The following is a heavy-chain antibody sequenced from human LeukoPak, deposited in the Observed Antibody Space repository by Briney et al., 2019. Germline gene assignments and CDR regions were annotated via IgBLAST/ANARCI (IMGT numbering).Heavy chain of an antibody. J-gene: IGHJ4*02. Sequence: GGSLRLSCAASGFTSTNYWMSWVRQAPGKGLELVANIKQDRSEKYYVDSVKGRFTISRDNAKNSLYLQMNSLRAEDTAVYYCARGGEWLPFGLDYWGQGTLVTVSS. CDR1: GFTSTNYW. V-gene: IGHV3-7*01. D-gene: IGHD5-12*01. CDR3: ARGGEWLPFGLDY. CDR2: IKQDRSEK.